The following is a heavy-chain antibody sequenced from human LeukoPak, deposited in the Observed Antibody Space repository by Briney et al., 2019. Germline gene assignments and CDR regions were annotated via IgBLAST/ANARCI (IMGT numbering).Heavy chain of an antibody. Sequence: ASVKVSCKASGYSFMNYGISWVRQAPGQGLDYMGWISPYNGGTNYAQIFQGRVTMTTDTSTSTAHMELRSLRSVDTAVYYCARTKGMDVWGQGTTVTVSS. J-gene: IGHJ6*02. CDR3: ARTKGMDV. V-gene: IGHV1-18*01. CDR1: GYSFMNYG. CDR2: ISPYNGGT.